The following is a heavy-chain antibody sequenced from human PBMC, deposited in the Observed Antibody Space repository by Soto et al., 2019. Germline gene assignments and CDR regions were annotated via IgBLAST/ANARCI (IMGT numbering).Heavy chain of an antibody. CDR1: GGSISSFY. D-gene: IGHD6-6*01. Sequence: SETLSLTCTVSGGSISSFYWNWIRQSAGKGLEWIGRIYLSGTTTYNPSLQSRVTMSVDTSKNQFSLKLSSLTAADTAIYYCARSPSTSSIGSFDIWGQGTTVTVSS. J-gene: IGHJ3*02. CDR2: IYLSGTT. CDR3: ARSPSTSSIGSFDI. V-gene: IGHV4-4*07.